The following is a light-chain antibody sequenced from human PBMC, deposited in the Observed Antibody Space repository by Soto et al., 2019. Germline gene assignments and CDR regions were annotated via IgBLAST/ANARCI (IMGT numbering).Light chain of an antibody. CDR1: SSNIGAGYD. Sequence: QAVVTQPPSVSGAPGQRVPISCTGTSSNIGAGYDVHWYQHLPGTAPKLLIYANSDRPSGVPDRFSGSKSATSASLAITGLQAEDEADYYCQSYDTSLSGSVFGRGTKVTVL. J-gene: IGLJ2*01. V-gene: IGLV1-40*01. CDR3: QSYDTSLSGSV. CDR2: ANS.